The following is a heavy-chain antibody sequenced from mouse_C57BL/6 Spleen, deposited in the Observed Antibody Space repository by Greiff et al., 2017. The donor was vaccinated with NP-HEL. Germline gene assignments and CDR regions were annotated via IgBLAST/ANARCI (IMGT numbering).Heavy chain of an antibody. V-gene: IGHV14-4*01. CDR3: TPAYYSNWYFDV. CDR2: IDPENGDT. J-gene: IGHJ1*03. Sequence: DVQLQESGAELVRPGASVKLSCTASGFNIKDDYMHWVKQRPEQGLEWIGWIDPENGDTEYASKFQGKATITADTSSNTAYLQLSSLTSEDTAVYYCTPAYYSNWYFDVWGTGTTVTVSS. D-gene: IGHD2-5*01. CDR1: GFNIKDDY.